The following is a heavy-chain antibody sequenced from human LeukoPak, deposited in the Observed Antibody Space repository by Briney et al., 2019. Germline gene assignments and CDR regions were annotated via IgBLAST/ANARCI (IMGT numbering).Heavy chain of an antibody. CDR1: GYTFTSYA. D-gene: IGHD3-22*01. CDR2: ISAYNGNT. V-gene: IGHV1-18*01. Sequence: ASVKVSCKASGYTFTSYAMNWVRQAPGQGLEWMGWISAYNGNTNSAQKLQGRVTMTTDTSTSTAYMELRSLRSDDTAVYYCARWGRYYYDSSGQNWFDPWGQGTLVTVSS. CDR3: ARWGRYYYDSSGQNWFDP. J-gene: IGHJ5*02.